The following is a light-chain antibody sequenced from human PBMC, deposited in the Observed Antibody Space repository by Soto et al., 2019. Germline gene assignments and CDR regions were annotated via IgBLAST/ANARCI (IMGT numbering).Light chain of an antibody. CDR1: QGIGST. CDR3: HQYDHWPQT. J-gene: IGKJ1*01. Sequence: EIVMTQSPATLSVSPGEGATLSCRASQGIGSTLAWYQQKPGQTPRLLIYDTSIRATGVPARFRGSASGTEFTLTITSLQSEDFAVYYCHQYDHWPQTFGQGTKVDIK. CDR2: DTS. V-gene: IGKV3-15*01.